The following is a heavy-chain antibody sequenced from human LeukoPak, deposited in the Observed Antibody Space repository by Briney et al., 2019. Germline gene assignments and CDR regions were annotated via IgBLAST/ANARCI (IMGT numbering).Heavy chain of an antibody. CDR3: ARETSPGRATGFDY. J-gene: IGHJ4*02. CDR2: INHNGNVN. CDR1: GFTFSSYW. D-gene: IGHD2-15*01. V-gene: IGHV3-7*01. Sequence: GGSLRLPCAASGFTFSSYWMNWARQAPGKGLEWVASINHNGNVNYYVDSVRGRFTISRDTFRNTLYLQMDSLRAEDTALYYCARETSPGRATGFDYWGQGTLVTVSS.